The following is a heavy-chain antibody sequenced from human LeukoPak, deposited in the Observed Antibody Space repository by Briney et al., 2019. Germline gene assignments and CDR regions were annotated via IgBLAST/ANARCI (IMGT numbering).Heavy chain of an antibody. Sequence: PSETLSLTCTVAGRSISSGDYYWSWIRQPPGKGLDCGVYIYYSGSTYYNPSLESRVTISVDTSKNQCSLKLSSVTAADTAVYYCARARRYDYVWGSYRQDAFDIWGQGTMVTVYS. CDR2: IYYSGST. J-gene: IGHJ3*02. CDR3: ARARRYDYVWGSYRQDAFDI. D-gene: IGHD3-16*02. CDR1: GRSISSGDYY. V-gene: IGHV4-30-4*08.